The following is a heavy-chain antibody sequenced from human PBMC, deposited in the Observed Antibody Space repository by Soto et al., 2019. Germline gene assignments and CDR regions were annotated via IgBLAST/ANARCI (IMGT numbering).Heavy chain of an antibody. CDR1: GYTFTTYY. V-gene: IGHV1-46*03. D-gene: IGHD3-22*01. J-gene: IGHJ5*02. CDR3: ARAYYYDSSGYYGNPNWFDP. CDR2: INPSGGST. Sequence: ASVKVSCKSSGYTFTTYYVHWVRQAPGQGLEWMGIINPSGGSTTYAQKFQGRVTMTRDTSTSTVYMELSSLRSEDTAMYYCARAYYYDSSGYYGNPNWFDPWGQGTLVTVSS.